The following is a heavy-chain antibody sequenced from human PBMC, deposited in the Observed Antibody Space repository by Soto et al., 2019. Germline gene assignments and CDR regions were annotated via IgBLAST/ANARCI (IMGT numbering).Heavy chain of an antibody. D-gene: IGHD2-15*01. Sequence: ASVKVSCKASGYTFTGYYMHWVRQAPGQGLEWMGWINPNSGGTNYAQKFQGWVTMTRDTSISTAYMELSRLRSDDTAVYYCARMRIEASYYYYGMDVWGPGTTVTVS. CDR1: GYTFTGYY. CDR2: INPNSGGT. V-gene: IGHV1-2*04. CDR3: ARMRIEASYYYYGMDV. J-gene: IGHJ6*01.